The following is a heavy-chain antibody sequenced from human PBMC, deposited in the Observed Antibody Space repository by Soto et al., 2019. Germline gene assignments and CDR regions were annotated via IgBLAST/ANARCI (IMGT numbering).Heavy chain of an antibody. Sequence: GGSLRLSCAASGFTVNSNYMSWVRQAPGKGLEWASVIYSDGSTYYADSVKGRFIISRDNSNNTLYFQMNSLRAEDTAVYFCARGSIVGPPLGGASRLDSWGQGTLVTVSS. CDR2: IYSDGST. CDR1: GFTVNSNY. D-gene: IGHD1-26*01. V-gene: IGHV3-66*01. J-gene: IGHJ4*02. CDR3: ARGSIVGPPLGGASRLDS.